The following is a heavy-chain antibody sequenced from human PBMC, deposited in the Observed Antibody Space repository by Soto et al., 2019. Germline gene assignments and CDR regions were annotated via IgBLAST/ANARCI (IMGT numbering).Heavy chain of an antibody. CDR1: GFTFSTYA. V-gene: IGHV3-23*01. CDR2: VSASGLNT. D-gene: IGHD3-9*01. CDR3: ARDRYYDILTGPSYGMDV. Sequence: GGSLRLSCAASGFTFSTYAMAWVRQAPGKGLEWVSGVSASGLNTDYADPVKGRFYISRDNSKNTVSLHMNSLRAEDTAVYYCARDRYYDILTGPSYGMDVWGQGTTVTVSS. J-gene: IGHJ6*02.